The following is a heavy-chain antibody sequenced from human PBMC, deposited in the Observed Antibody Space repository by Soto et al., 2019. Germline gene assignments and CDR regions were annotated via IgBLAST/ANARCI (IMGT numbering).Heavy chain of an antibody. CDR1: GYTFTSYG. CDR2: ISAYNGNT. D-gene: IGHD2-21*01. V-gene: IGHV1-18*01. Sequence: ASVKVSCKASGYTFTSYGISWVRQAPGQGLEWMGWISAYNGNTNYAQKLQGRVTITRDTSTSTAYMELRSLRSEDTAVYYCARDQRSPRVCGGDCYSTAFDYWGQGTLVTVSS. J-gene: IGHJ4*02. CDR3: ARDQRSPRVCGGDCYSTAFDY.